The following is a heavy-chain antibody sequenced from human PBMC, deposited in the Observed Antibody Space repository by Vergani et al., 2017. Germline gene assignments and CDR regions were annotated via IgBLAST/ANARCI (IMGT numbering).Heavy chain of an antibody. CDR1: GFTFSSYS. CDR3: ARGPRHSNYEVWYYYYYMDV. Sequence: EVQLVESGGGLVQPGGSLRLSCAASGFTFSSYSMNWVRQAPGKGLEWVSYISSSSRTIYYADSVKGRFTISRDNAKHSLYLQMNSLRAEDTAVYYCARGPRHSNYEVWYYYYYMDVWGKGTTVTVSS. V-gene: IGHV3-48*04. J-gene: IGHJ6*03. CDR2: ISSSSRTI. D-gene: IGHD4-11*01.